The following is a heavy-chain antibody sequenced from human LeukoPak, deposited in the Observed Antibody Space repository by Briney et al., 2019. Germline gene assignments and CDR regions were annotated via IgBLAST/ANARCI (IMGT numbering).Heavy chain of an antibody. CDR2: IYYSGST. J-gene: IGHJ5*02. CDR3: ARDRVAVAGYNWFDP. CDR1: GGSVSSGSYY. Sequence: SETLSLTCTVSGGSVSSGSYYWSWIRQPPGTGLEWIGYIYYSGSTNYNPSLKSRVTISVDTSKNQFSLKLSSVTAADTAVYYCARDRVAVAGYNWFDPWGQGTLVTVSS. V-gene: IGHV4-61*01. D-gene: IGHD6-19*01.